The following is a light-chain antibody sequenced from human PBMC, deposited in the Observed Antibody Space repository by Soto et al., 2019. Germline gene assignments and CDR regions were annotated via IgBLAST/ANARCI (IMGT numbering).Light chain of an antibody. CDR3: QQFSDSPPERT. Sequence: ETVMTQSPDVLSESPGERATLSCRASQSVDSRLAWYQQKPGQAPRLLIYGASTRATGIPARFSGSGSGTEFTLTISSLQSEDSAIYYCQQFSDSPPERTFGQGTKV. J-gene: IGKJ1*01. CDR1: QSVDSR. V-gene: IGKV3-15*01. CDR2: GAS.